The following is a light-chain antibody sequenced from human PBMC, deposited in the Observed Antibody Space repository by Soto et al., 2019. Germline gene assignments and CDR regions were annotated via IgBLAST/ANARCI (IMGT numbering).Light chain of an antibody. Sequence: DIQMTQSPFSLSASVGDRVTITCRASQSISSYLNWYQQKPGKAPKLLIYDASSLESGVPSRFSGSGSGTEFTLTISSLQPDDFATYYCQQYNSYRTFGQGAKVDIK. J-gene: IGKJ1*01. CDR3: QQYNSYRT. CDR1: QSISSY. V-gene: IGKV1-5*01. CDR2: DAS.